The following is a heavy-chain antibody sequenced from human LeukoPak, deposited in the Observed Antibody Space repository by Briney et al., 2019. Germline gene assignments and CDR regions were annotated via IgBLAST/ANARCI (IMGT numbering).Heavy chain of an antibody. CDR2: MSYDGSKK. V-gene: IGHV3-30*04. D-gene: IGHD3-10*01. Sequence: TGGSLRLSCAASGFTFSSYAMHWVRQAPGKGLDWVTVMSYDGSKKYYADSVRGRFTISRDNSKNTLYLQMNSLRAEDTAVYYCAKWDFAGRPSYYYWYFDLWGRGTLVTVSS. CDR1: GFTFSSYA. J-gene: IGHJ2*01. CDR3: AKWDFAGRPSYYYWYFDL.